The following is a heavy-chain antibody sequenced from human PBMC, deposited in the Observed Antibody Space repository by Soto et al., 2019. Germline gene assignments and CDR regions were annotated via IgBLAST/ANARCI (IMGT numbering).Heavy chain of an antibody. D-gene: IGHD4-17*01. Sequence: GGSLRLSCAASGFTFSSYAMSWVRQAPGKGLEWVSAISGSGGSTYYADSVKGRFTISRDNSKNTLYLQMNSLRAEDTAVYYCAKGNYYGDYAGGDYWGQGTLVTVSS. V-gene: IGHV3-23*01. CDR1: GFTFSSYA. CDR3: AKGNYYGDYAGGDY. J-gene: IGHJ4*02. CDR2: ISGSGGST.